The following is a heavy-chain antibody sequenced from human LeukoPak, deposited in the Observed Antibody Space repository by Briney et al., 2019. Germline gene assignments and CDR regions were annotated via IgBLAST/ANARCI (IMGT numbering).Heavy chain of an antibody. CDR2: ISYDGSNK. J-gene: IGHJ4*02. D-gene: IGHD6-13*01. CDR1: GFTFSSYA. Sequence: PGGSLRLSCAASGFTFSSYAMHWVRQAPGKGLEWVAVISYDGSNKYYADSVKGRFTISRDNSKNTLYLQMNSLRAEDTAVYYCARVKGVVAAATYYFDYWGQGTLVTVSS. V-gene: IGHV3-30-3*01. CDR3: ARVKGVVAAATYYFDY.